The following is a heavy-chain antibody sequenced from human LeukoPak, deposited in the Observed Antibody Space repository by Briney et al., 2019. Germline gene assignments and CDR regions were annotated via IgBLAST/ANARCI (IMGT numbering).Heavy chain of an antibody. CDR1: GYTLTELS. CDR2: FDPEDGET. J-gene: IGHJ6*04. V-gene: IGHV1-24*01. CDR3: ASGGSIWSGYPAPDV. D-gene: IGHD3-3*01. Sequence: ASVKVSCKVSGYTLTELSMHWVRQAPGKGLEWMGGFDPEDGETIYAQKFQGRVTMTEDTSTDTAYMELSSLRSEDTAVYYCASGGSIWSGYPAPDVWGKGTTVTVSS.